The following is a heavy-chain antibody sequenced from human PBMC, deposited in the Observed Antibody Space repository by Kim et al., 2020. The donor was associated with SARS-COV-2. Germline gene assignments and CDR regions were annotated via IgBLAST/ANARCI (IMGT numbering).Heavy chain of an antibody. CDR1: GFTFSSYA. CDR3: AQGGEQWPPGYFQH. D-gene: IGHD6-19*01. Sequence: GGSLRLSCAASGFTFSSYAMSWVRQAPGKGLEWVSVFYAGGSSTYYADSVKGRFTISRDNSKNTLYREMNNLRVEDTAVYYCAQGGEQWPPGYFQHWGQG. CDR2: FYAGGSST. V-gene: IGHV3-23*03. J-gene: IGHJ1*01.